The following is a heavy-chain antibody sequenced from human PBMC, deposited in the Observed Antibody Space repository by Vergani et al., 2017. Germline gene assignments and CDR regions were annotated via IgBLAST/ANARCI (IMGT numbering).Heavy chain of an antibody. V-gene: IGHV4-4*08. CDR3: AREYYDILTGSPGYMDV. CDR1: GGSFNTYY. Sequence: QVQLEESGPGLVKPSETLSLTCTVSGGSFNTYYWSWIRQSPGKGLEWIGYIYSTGRTNYNPSLKSRVTMSVDTSKNQFSLKLSSVTAADTAVYYCAREYYDILTGSPGYMDVWGKGTTVTVSS. D-gene: IGHD3-9*01. CDR2: IYSTGRT. J-gene: IGHJ6*03.